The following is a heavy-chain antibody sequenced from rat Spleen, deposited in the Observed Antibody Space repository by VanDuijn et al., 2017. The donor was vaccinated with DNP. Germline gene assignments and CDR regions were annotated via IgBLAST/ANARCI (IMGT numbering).Heavy chain of an antibody. D-gene: IGHD1-12*02. V-gene: IGHV5-29*01. CDR2: ISFDGSST. Sequence: EVQLVESGGDLVQPGRSLKISCEASGFTFSKSAMAWVRQAPTEGLEWVAAISFDGSSTYYRDSVKGRFTISRDNAKSTLYLQMDSLRSEDTAPYYCAREGDGSYYGVMDVWGQGTLVTVSS. CDR1: GFTFSKSA. J-gene: IGHJ3*01. CDR3: AREGDGSYYGVMDV.